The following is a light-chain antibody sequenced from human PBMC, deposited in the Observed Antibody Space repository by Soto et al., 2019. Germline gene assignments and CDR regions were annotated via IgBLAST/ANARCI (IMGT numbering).Light chain of an antibody. V-gene: IGKV1-39*01. J-gene: IGKJ1*01. Sequence: DIQMTQSPSSLSASVGDRVTITFRASQSITTYLNWYRQKPGKAPKLLIYAASSLQSGVPSRFSGSGSGTDFTLTISRLEPEDFAVYYCQQYGSSGTFGQGTKVDI. CDR3: QQYGSSGT. CDR1: QSITTY. CDR2: AAS.